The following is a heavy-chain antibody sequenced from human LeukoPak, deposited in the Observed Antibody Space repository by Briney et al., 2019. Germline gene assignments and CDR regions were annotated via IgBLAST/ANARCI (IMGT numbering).Heavy chain of an antibody. V-gene: IGHV4-34*01. CDR1: GGSFSSYS. D-gene: IGHD3-10*01. CDR2: IIEKGNA. CDR3: ARGYYPPRWYFDL. J-gene: IGHJ2*01. Sequence: SETLSLTCALYGGSFSSYSWSWTWIRQTPEKGLEWIGEIIEKGNANYNPSLKSRVTIDLDTSKNQFSLKLTSMTAADTAMYYCARGYYPPRWYFDLWGRGTLVTVSS.